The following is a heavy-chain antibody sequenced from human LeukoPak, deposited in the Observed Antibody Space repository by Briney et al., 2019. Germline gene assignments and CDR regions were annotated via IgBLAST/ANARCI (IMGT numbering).Heavy chain of an antibody. CDR3: ARVRYGYQLPIYYYYMDV. V-gene: IGHV4-4*07. J-gene: IGHJ6*03. D-gene: IGHD2-2*01. Sequence: PSETLSLTCTVSGGSISSYYWSWIRQPAGKGLEWIGRIYTSGSTNYNPSLKSRVTISVDTSKNQFSLKLSSVTAADTAVYYCARVRYGYQLPIYYYYMDVWGKGTTVTVSS. CDR2: IYTSGST. CDR1: GGSISSYY.